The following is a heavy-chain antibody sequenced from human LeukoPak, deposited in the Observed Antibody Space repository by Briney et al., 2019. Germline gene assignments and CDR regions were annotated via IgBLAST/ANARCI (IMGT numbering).Heavy chain of an antibody. V-gene: IGHV4-39*01. J-gene: IGHJ4*02. Sequence: PSETLSLTCTVSGDSISNRNFNWVWIRQPPGKGLEWIGGIHYLGSTYYNPSLKTRVTISVDTSKNQFSLRLGSVTVADMAVYYCARRYCSGHSCFFFDYWGQGTLVTVSS. CDR1: GDSISNRNFN. D-gene: IGHD2-15*01. CDR3: ARRYCSGHSCFFFDY. CDR2: IHYLGST.